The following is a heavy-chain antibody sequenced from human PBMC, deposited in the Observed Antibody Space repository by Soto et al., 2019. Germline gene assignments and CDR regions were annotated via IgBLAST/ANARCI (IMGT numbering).Heavy chain of an antibody. CDR2: ISGDSSDT. V-gene: IGHV1-18*01. CDR3: ARVNYGSGSYGWFDL. J-gene: IGHJ5*02. Sequence: QVQLVQSGAEVKKPGASVKVSCRASGYSITNYGISWVRQAPGQGLEWMGWISGDSSDTNYVQKFQGRVTVTTDTSTSTVNMELRGLRSDDTAVYYCARVNYGSGSYGWFDLWGQGTLVTVPS. D-gene: IGHD3-10*01. CDR1: GYSITNYG.